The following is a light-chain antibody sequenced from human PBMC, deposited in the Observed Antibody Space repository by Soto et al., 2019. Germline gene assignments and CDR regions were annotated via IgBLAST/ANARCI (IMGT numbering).Light chain of an antibody. CDR3: LQANNFPVT. Sequence: DIQMTQSPSSVSASIGDRVTITCRASQNIGSWLAWYQQMPGEAPKLLISPTSHLSPGAPSRFSGSGSGTDFTLPITSLQPEDFATYFCLQANNFPVTFGGGTKVE. J-gene: IGKJ4*01. CDR2: PTS. V-gene: IGKV1-12*01. CDR1: QNIGSW.